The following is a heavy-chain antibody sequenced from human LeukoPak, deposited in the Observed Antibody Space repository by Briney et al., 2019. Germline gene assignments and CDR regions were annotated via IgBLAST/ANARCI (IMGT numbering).Heavy chain of an antibody. Sequence: PGRSLRLSCTASGFTFGDHAMSWVRQAPGKGLEWVGFIRSKAYGGTTEYAASVKGRFNVSREDSIRIAYLQMNSLKTEDTAVYYCTRGPIQLWPYYGMDVWGQGTTVTVSS. V-gene: IGHV3-49*04. CDR1: GFTFGDHA. J-gene: IGHJ6*02. CDR3: TRGPIQLWPYYGMDV. D-gene: IGHD5-18*01. CDR2: IRSKAYGGTT.